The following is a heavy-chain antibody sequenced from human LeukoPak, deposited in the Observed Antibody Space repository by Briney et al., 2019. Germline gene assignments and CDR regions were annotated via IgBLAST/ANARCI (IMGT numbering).Heavy chain of an antibody. V-gene: IGHV1-69*05. CDR1: GGTFSSYA. J-gene: IGHJ4*02. CDR2: IIPIFGTA. Sequence: ASVKVSCKASGGTFSSYAISWVRQAPGQGLEWMGGIIPIFGTANYAQKFQGRVTITTDESTSTAYMELSSLRSEDTAVYYCARARAAVGYCSGGSCYFLDNWGQGTLVTVSS. D-gene: IGHD2-15*01. CDR3: ARARAAVGYCSGGSCYFLDN.